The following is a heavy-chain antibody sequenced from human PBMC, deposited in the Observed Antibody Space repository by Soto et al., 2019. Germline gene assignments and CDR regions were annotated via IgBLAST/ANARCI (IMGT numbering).Heavy chain of an antibody. V-gene: IGHV3-21*01. CDR3: ARDPQFLEWLPTPRGFDP. CDR1: GFTFSSYS. D-gene: IGHD3-3*01. CDR2: ISSSSSYI. Sequence: PGGSLRLSCAASGFTFSSYSMNWVRQAPGKGLEWVSSISSSSSYIYYADSVKGRFTISRDNAKNSLYLQMNSLRAEDTAVYYCARDPQFLEWLPTPRGFDPWGQGTLVTVSS. J-gene: IGHJ5*02.